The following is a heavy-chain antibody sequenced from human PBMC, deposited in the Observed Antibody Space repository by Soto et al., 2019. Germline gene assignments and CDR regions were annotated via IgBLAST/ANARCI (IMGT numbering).Heavy chain of an antibody. CDR2: VYYSGST. D-gene: IGHD3-9*01. CDR1: GGSVSSGGYY. J-gene: IGHJ5*02. V-gene: IGHV4-31*03. Sequence: TSETLSLTCTVSGGSVSSGGYYWSWIRQHPGKGLEWIGYVYYSGSTFYNPSLKSRVTISLDTSKNQISLKLTSVTAADTAVYYCAIHDKWFDPWGQGTLVTVSS. CDR3: AIHDKWFDP.